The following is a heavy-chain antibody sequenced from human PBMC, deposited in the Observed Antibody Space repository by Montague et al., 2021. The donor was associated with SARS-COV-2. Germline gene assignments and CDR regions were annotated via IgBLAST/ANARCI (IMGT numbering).Heavy chain of an antibody. CDR3: ARVGAQQLAHY. J-gene: IGHJ4*02. D-gene: IGHD6-13*01. Sequence: SETLSLTCTASGGSISSSSHYWGWIRQPPGKGLEWIGTIYYSGSTYYNASLKSRVIISVDTSKNQFSLNLSSVAAADTAVYYCARVGAQQLAHYWGQGTLVTVSS. V-gene: IGHV4-39*07. CDR1: GGSISSSSHY. CDR2: IYYSGST.